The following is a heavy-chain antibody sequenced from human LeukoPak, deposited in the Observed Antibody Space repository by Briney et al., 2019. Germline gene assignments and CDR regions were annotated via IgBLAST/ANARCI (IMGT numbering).Heavy chain of an antibody. CDR3: AIEGATIDAFDI. CDR2: IIPIFGTA. Sequence: GASVKVSXKASGGTFSSYAISWVRQAPGQGLEWMGGIIPIFGTANYAQKFQGRVTITTDESTSTAYMELSSLRSEDTAVYYCAIEGATIDAFDIWGQGTMVTVSS. CDR1: GGTFSSYA. J-gene: IGHJ3*02. V-gene: IGHV1-69*05. D-gene: IGHD3-16*01.